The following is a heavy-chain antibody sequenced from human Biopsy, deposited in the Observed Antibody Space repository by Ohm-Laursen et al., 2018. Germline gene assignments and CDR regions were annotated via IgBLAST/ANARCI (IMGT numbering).Heavy chain of an antibody. V-gene: IGHV3-23*01. CDR1: GFTFSSYA. D-gene: IGHD6-13*01. Sequence: SLRLSCSASGFTFSSYAMTWFRQAPGKGLEWVSTISGNSDIIYDTDSVKGRFTISRDNSKNTLYLQMNSLKTEDTAVYYCASTYSNNWYAWYFDLWGRGTLVTVSS. CDR3: ASTYSNNWYAWYFDL. J-gene: IGHJ2*01. CDR2: ISGNSDII.